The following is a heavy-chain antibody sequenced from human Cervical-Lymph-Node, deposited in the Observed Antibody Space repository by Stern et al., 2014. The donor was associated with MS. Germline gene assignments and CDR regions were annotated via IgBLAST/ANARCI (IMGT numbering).Heavy chain of an antibody. D-gene: IGHD6-19*01. Sequence: EVQLEESGAEMKKPGESLKIYCKASGYSFTSYWIAWVRQMPGKGLEWMGIVYPGDSDTRYNWAFQGQITISADKSTNTAYLQWNSLQASDSGIYYCARQSSTGWSAFDPWGQGTPVTVSS. CDR3: ARQSSTGWSAFDP. J-gene: IGHJ5*02. CDR2: VYPGDSDT. V-gene: IGHV5-51*01. CDR1: GYSFTSYW.